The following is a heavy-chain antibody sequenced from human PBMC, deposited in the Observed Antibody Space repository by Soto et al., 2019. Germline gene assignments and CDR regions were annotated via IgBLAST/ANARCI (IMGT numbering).Heavy chain of an antibody. V-gene: IGHV4-38-2*02. D-gene: IGHD1-26*01. J-gene: IGHJ6*02. CDR1: DSSINSNYY. Sequence: SETLSLTCGVSDSSINSNYYWLWIRQPPGKGLEWIGAIHHSGTTYYTPSLKSRVTISMDMSKNHFSLRLTSVTAADTAVYYCAKDGATVVEWEYYYYYYGMDVWGQGTTVTVSS. CDR3: AKDGATVVEWEYYYYYYGMDV. CDR2: IHHSGTT.